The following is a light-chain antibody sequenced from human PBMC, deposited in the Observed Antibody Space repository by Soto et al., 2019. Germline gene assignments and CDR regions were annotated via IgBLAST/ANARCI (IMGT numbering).Light chain of an antibody. Sequence: IVFTQAPGTLSLSPGASATLSCRASQSVSNYVAWYQQRPGPAPSLLIYDASNRATGIPLRFSGSGSGTEFTLTISSMDAEDFAVYDCQQRSHGLTFFGGTKVDI. CDR1: QSVSNY. V-gene: IGKV3-11*01. CDR2: DAS. CDR3: QQRSHGLT. J-gene: IGKJ4*01.